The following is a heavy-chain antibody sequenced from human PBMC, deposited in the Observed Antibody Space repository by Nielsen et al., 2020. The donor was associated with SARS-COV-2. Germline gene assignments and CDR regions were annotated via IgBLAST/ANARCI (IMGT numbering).Heavy chain of an antibody. CDR2: IYYSGST. V-gene: IGHV4-39*01. J-gene: IGHJ5*02. CDR3: ARLHYYGSGSYYWAFDP. D-gene: IGHD3-10*01. Sequence: WIRQPPGKGLEWIGSIYYSGSTYYNPSLKSRVTISVDTSKNQFSLKLSSVTAADTAVYYCARLHYYGSGSYYWAFDPWGQGTLVTVSS.